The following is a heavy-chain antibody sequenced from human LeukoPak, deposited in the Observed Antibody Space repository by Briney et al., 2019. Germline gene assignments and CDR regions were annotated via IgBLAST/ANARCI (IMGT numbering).Heavy chain of an antibody. D-gene: IGHD6-6*01. Sequence: SETLSLTCAVSGGSFSGFYWSWIRQPPGKGLEWIGSIYYSGSTYYNPSLKSRVTISVDTSKNQFSLKLSSVTAADTAVYYCARAKRGALGSIAARPRAYNWFDPWGQGTLVTVSS. CDR3: ARAKRGALGSIAARPRAYNWFDP. CDR1: GGSFSGFY. CDR2: IYYSGST. V-gene: IGHV4-39*07. J-gene: IGHJ5*02.